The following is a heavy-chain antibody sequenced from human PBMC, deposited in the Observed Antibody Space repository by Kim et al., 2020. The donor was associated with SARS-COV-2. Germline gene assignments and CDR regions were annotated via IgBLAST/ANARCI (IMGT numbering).Heavy chain of an antibody. J-gene: IGHJ4*02. D-gene: IGHD6-13*01. V-gene: IGHV4-59*01. Sequence: YNPSLKSRVTISVDTSKNQFSLKLSSVTAADTAVYYCARSSSWYEEGFDYWGQGTLVTVSS. CDR3: ARSSSWYEEGFDY.